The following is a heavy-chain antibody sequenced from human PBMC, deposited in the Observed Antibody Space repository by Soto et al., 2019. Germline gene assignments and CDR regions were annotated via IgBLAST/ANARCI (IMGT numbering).Heavy chain of an antibody. CDR1: GYTFTGYY. Sequence: ASVKVSCKASGYTFTGYYMHWVRQAPGQGXEWMGWINPNSGGTNYAQKFQGRVTMTRDTSISTAYMELSRLRSDDTAVYYCARAGAYGDYSSDYYGMDVWGQGTTVTVSS. V-gene: IGHV1-2*02. CDR2: INPNSGGT. D-gene: IGHD4-17*01. J-gene: IGHJ6*02. CDR3: ARAGAYGDYSSDYYGMDV.